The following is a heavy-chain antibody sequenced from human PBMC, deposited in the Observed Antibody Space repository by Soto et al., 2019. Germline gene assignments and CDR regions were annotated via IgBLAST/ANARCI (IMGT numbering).Heavy chain of an antibody. CDR3: AKGLAWLVLYGFDY. J-gene: IGHJ4*02. V-gene: IGHV3-23*01. D-gene: IGHD6-19*01. CDR2: ISGSGGST. Sequence: EVQLLESGGGLVQPGGSLRLSCAASGFTFSSHAMSWVRQAPGKGLEWVSVISGSGGSTYYADSVKGRFTISRDNSKNTLYLQMNSLRAEDTAVYYCAKGLAWLVLYGFDYWGQGTLVTVSS. CDR1: GFTFSSHA.